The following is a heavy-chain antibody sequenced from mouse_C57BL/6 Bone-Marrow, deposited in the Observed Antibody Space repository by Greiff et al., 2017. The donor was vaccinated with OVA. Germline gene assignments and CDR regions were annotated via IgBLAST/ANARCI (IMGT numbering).Heavy chain of an antibody. CDR2: IDPSDSYT. CDR1: GYTFTSYW. J-gene: IGHJ3*01. Sequence: QVQLQQPGAELVMPGASVKLSCKASGYTFTSYWMHWVKQRPGQGLEWIGEIDPSDSYTNYNQKFKGKSTLTVDKSSSTAYMQLSSLTSEDSAVYYCARELAGLAYWGQGTLVTVSA. V-gene: IGHV1-69*01. CDR3: ARELAGLAY.